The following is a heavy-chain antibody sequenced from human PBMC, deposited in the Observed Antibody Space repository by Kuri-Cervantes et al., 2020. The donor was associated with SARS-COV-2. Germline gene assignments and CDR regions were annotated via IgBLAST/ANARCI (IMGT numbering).Heavy chain of an antibody. CDR1: GFNFSNTD. CDR2: ISNDGKHE. CDR3: AKDRLGVPDF. V-gene: IGHV3-30*18. Sequence: GGSLRLSCAASGFNFSNTDMHWVRQAPGKGLEWVAVISNDGKHEKCVDSGKGRFAISRDNSQNTLYLQMKSLTSEDTAIYYCAKDRLGVPDFWGHGTLVTVSS. J-gene: IGHJ1*01. D-gene: IGHD2-21*02.